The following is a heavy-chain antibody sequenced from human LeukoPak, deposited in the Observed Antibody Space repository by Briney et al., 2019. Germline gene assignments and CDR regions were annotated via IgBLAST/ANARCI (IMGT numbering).Heavy chain of an antibody. J-gene: IGHJ6*02. CDR1: GFTFSSFA. CDR3: AKARLYCSSGTCSDHPATLTGMDV. V-gene: IGHV3-23*01. D-gene: IGHD2-15*01. Sequence: AGGSLRLSCIASGFTFSSFAMHWVRQAPGKGLEWVSLITNSGVTTHYADSVKGRFTISGDNSRSTLYLQLNSLRADDTALYYCAKARLYCSSGTCSDHPATLTGMDVWGQGTTVTVSS. CDR2: ITNSGVTT.